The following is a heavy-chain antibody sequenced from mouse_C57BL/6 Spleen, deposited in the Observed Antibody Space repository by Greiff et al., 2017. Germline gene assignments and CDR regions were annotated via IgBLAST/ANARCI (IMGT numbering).Heavy chain of an antibody. J-gene: IGHJ3*01. D-gene: IGHD1-1*01. CDR1: GYTFTDYN. CDR2: INPNNGGT. Sequence: VQLQQSGPELVKPGASVKMSCKASGYTFTDYNMHWVKQSNGKSLEWIGYINPNNGGTSYNQKFKGEATLTVNKSSSTAYMELRSLTSEDSAVYYCARERGNYGSSLAWFAYWGQGTLVTVS. CDR3: ARERGNYGSSLAWFAY. V-gene: IGHV1-22*01.